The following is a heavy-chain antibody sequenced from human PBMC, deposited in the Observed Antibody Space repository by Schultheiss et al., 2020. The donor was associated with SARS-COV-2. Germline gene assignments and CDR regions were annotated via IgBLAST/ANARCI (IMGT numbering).Heavy chain of an antibody. J-gene: IGHJ4*02. CDR2: IYYSGST. V-gene: IGHV4-39*01. CDR3: ARRLLWFGEEPIDY. Sequence: SETLSLTCTVSGGSISSSSYYWGWIRQPPGKGLEWIGSIYYSGSTYYNPSLKSRVTISVDTSKNQFSLKLSSATAADTAVYYCARRLLWFGEEPIDYWGQGTLVTVSS. D-gene: IGHD3-10*01. CDR1: GGSISSSSYY.